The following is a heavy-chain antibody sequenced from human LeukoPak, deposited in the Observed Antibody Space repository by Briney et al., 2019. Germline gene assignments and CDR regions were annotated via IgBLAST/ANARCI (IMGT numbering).Heavy chain of an antibody. V-gene: IGHV3-53*01. CDR2: IYSGGST. D-gene: IGHD3-22*01. J-gene: IGHJ4*02. Sequence: PGGSLRLSRAASGFTVSSNYMSWVRQAPGKGLEWVSVIYSGGSTYYADSVKGRFTISRDNSKSTLYLQMNSLRAEDTAVYYCARERASSGYDYWGQGTLVTVSS. CDR1: GFTVSSNY. CDR3: ARERASSGYDY.